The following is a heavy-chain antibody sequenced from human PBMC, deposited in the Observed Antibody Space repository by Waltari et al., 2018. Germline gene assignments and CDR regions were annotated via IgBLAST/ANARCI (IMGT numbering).Heavy chain of an antibody. V-gene: IGHV4-38-2*01. Sequence: QVQLQESGPGLVKPSETLSLTCAVSGYSISSGYYWGWIRQPPGTGLEWIGSIDHSGSTYYNPSLKSRVTITVDTSKNQFSLKLSSVTAADTAVYYCARVIGCTGGVCYKGADYWGQGTLVTVSS. CDR2: IDHSGST. J-gene: IGHJ4*02. CDR1: GYSISSGYY. CDR3: ARVIGCTGGVCYKGADY. D-gene: IGHD2-8*02.